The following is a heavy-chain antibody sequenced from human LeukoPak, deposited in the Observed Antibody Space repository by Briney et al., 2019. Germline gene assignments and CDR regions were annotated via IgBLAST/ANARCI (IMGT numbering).Heavy chain of an antibody. J-gene: IGHJ6*02. CDR1: GFTVSSNY. CDR2: IYSGGST. CDR3: ARERLEDGMDV. D-gene: IGHD3-16*01. Sequence: GGSPRLSCAASGFTVSSNYMSWVRQAPGKGLEWVSVIYSGGSTYYADSVKGRFTISRDNSKNTLYLQMNSLRAEDTAVYYCARERLEDGMDVWGQGTTVTVSS. V-gene: IGHV3-53*01.